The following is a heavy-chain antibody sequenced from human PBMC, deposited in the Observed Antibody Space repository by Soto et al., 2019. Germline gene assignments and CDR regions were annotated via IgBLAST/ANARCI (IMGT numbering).Heavy chain of an antibody. CDR1: GFTVSNSY. CDR3: ARGFQSSFGY. J-gene: IGHJ4*02. CDR2: IYSGGST. Sequence: QPGGSLRLSCAASGFTVSNSYMSWVRRAPGKGLEWVSVIYSGGSTYYADSVKGRFTISRDSSKNTLYLQMNSLRAEDTAVYYCARGFQSSFGYWGQGTLVTVSS. V-gene: IGHV3-53*01. D-gene: IGHD2-21*01.